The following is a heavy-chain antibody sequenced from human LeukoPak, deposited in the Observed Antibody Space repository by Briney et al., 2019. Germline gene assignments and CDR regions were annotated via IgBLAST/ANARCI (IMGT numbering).Heavy chain of an antibody. J-gene: IGHJ4*02. Sequence: ASVKVSCKVSRYTLTELSMHWVRQAPGKGLEWVGGFDPEDGETIYAQKFQGRVTMTEDTSTDTACMELSSLRSEDTAVYYCATGAGSYFSGTYYFDYWGQGTLVTVSS. CDR2: FDPEDGET. D-gene: IGHD1-26*01. V-gene: IGHV1-24*01. CDR3: ATGAGSYFSGTYYFDY. CDR1: RYTLTELS.